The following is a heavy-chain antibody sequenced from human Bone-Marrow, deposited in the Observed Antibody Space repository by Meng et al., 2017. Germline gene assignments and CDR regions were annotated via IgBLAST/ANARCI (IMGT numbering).Heavy chain of an antibody. CDR2: IRSKANSYAT. V-gene: IGHV3-73*01. D-gene: IGHD3-9*01. CDR1: GFFSSGSA. J-gene: IGHJ4*02. CDR3: TRPHQESYDILTGYFVY. Sequence: GESLKFSCAASGFFSSGSAMYWVRQASGKGLEWVGRIRSKANSYATAYAASVKGRFTISRDDSKNTAYLQMNNLKTEDTAVYYCTRPHQESYDILTGYFVYWGQGTLVTVSS.